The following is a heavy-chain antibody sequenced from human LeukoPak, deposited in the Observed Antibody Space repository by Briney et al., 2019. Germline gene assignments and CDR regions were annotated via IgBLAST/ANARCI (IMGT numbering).Heavy chain of an antibody. CDR1: GFTFSSYS. D-gene: IGHD2-15*01. CDR3: AIDRGGSYSVIDY. V-gene: IGHV3-48*04. Sequence: GGSLRLSCAASGFTFSSYSLNWVRQAPGKGLEWVSFIISSSITIYYAASVKGRFTISRDNAEKSLYLQMNSLRAEDTAVYYCAIDRGGSYSVIDYWGQGTLVTVSS. J-gene: IGHJ4*02. CDR2: IISSSITI.